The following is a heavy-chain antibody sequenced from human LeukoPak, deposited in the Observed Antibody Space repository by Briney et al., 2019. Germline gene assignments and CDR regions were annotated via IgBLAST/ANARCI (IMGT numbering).Heavy chain of an antibody. CDR3: TRLELTTVAYTGNAFDI. J-gene: IGHJ3*02. D-gene: IGHD4-23*01. V-gene: IGHV3-73*01. CDR1: GFTFSGSA. CDR2: IRSKANSYAT. Sequence: GGSLRLSCAASGFTFSGSAMHWVRQASGKGLEWVGRIRSKANSYATAYAASVKGRFTISRDDSKNTAYLQMNSLKTEDTAVYYCTRLELTTVAYTGNAFDIWGQGTMVTVSS.